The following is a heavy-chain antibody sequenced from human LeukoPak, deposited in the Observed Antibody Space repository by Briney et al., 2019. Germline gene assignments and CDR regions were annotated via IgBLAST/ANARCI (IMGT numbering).Heavy chain of an antibody. J-gene: IGHJ4*02. CDR3: GAESERWLVRS. D-gene: IGHD6-19*01. CDR2: IYHSGST. Sequence: SETLSLTCTVSGYSISSGYYWGWIRQPPGKGLEWIGSIYHSGSTYYNPSLKSRVTISVDTSKNQFPLQLSSVTAADTAVYYCGAESERWLVRSWGQGTLVTVSS. CDR1: GYSISSGYY. V-gene: IGHV4-38-2*02.